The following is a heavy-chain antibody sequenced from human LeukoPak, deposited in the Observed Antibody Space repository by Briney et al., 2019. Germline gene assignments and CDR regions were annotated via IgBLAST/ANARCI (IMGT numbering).Heavy chain of an antibody. J-gene: IGHJ4*02. Sequence: PGGSLRLSCAASGFTFSNYWMSWVRQAPGKGLECVANIKQDGSEKYYMDSVKGRFTISRDNAKNSLYLQMNSLRAEDTAVYYCARRHDFPDYWGQGTLVTVSS. CDR2: IKQDGSEK. V-gene: IGHV3-7*03. CDR1: GFTFSNYW. CDR3: ARRHDFPDY. D-gene: IGHD2-21*02.